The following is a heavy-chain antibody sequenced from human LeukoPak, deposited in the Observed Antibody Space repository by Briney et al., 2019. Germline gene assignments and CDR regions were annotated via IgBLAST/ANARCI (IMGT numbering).Heavy chain of an antibody. D-gene: IGHD2-15*01. J-gene: IGHJ3*02. CDR1: GFTFSSYG. CDR2: IRYDGSNK. CDR3: ALCGGSCHHAFDI. V-gene: IGHV3-30*02. Sequence: PGGSLRLSCAASGFTFSSYGMHWVRQAPGKGLEWVAFIRYDGSNKYYADSVKGRFTISRDNSKNTPYLQMNSLRAEDTAVYYCALCGGSCHHAFDIWGQGTMVTVSS.